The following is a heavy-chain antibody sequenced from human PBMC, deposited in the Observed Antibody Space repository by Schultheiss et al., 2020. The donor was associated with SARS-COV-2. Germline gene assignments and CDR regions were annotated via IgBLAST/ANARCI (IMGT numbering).Heavy chain of an antibody. CDR1: GGSISSGGYY. D-gene: IGHD3-22*01. CDR2: IYYSGST. J-gene: IGHJ4*02. V-gene: IGHV4-31*03. CDR3: ARDKRNYYDSSGYYGD. Sequence: SQTLSLTCTVSGGSISSGGYYWSWIRQHPGKGLEWIGYIYYSGSTNYNPSLKSRVTISVDTSKNQFSLKLSSVTAADTAVYYCARDKRNYYDSSGYYGDWGQGTLVTVSS.